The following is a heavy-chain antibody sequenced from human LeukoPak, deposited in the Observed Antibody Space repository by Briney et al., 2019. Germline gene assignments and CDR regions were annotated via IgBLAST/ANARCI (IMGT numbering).Heavy chain of an antibody. V-gene: IGHV3-11*01. Sequence: PGGSLRLSCAASGFTFSDYYMSWIRQAPGKGLEWVSYISSSGSTIYYADSVKGRFTISRDNAKNSLYPQMNSLRAEDTAVYYCARDRHYDILTGSLDYWGQGTLVTVSS. CDR2: ISSSGSTI. CDR1: GFTFSDYY. CDR3: ARDRHYDILTGSLDY. J-gene: IGHJ4*02. D-gene: IGHD3-9*01.